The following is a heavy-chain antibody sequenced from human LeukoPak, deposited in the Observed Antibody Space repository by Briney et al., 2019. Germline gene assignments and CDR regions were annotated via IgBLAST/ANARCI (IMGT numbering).Heavy chain of an antibody. J-gene: IGHJ4*02. Sequence: PGGSLRLSCAASGFTFSDFYMSWVRQAPGKGLEWVANINKDGSEEKYVDSVKGRFTISRDNAKNSLYLQVSSLRADDTAVYYCARWPHCQDFWGRGTRVTVSS. CDR3: ARWPHCQDF. CDR1: GFTFSDFY. V-gene: IGHV3-7*03. CDR2: INKDGSEE.